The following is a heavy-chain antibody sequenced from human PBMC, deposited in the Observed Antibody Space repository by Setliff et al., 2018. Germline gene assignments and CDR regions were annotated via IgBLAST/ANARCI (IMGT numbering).Heavy chain of an antibody. J-gene: IGHJ5*02. V-gene: IGHV1-46*01. D-gene: IGHD6-19*01. CDR3: ARARSPPKIAVAGEGYWFDP. CDR1: GYTFTRYY. CDR2: INPSGGTT. Sequence: ASVKVSCKASGYTFTRYYMHWVRQAPGQGLEWMGIINPSGGTTSYAQKFQGWVTMTRDTSISTAYMELSRLRSDDTAVYYCARARSPPKIAVAGEGYWFDPWGQGTLVTVSS.